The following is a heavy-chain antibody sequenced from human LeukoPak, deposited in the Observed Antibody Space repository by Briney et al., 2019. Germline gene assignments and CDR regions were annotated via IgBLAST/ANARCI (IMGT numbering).Heavy chain of an antibody. V-gene: IGHV4-38-2*01. Sequence: SETLSLTCAVSGYSISSGYYWGWIRQPPRKGLEWIGSIYHSGSTYYNPSLKSRVTISVDTSKNQFSLKLSSVTAADTAVYYCAISAGITIFGVAVDYWGQGTLVTVSS. CDR2: IYHSGST. CDR1: GYSISSGYY. CDR3: AISAGITIFGVAVDY. D-gene: IGHD3-3*01. J-gene: IGHJ4*02.